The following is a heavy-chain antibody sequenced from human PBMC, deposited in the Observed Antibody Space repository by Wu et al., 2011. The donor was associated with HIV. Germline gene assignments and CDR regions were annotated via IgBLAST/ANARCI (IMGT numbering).Heavy chain of an antibody. D-gene: IGHD6-19*01. CDR2: IYPGDSDT. J-gene: IGHJ3*02. CDR3: ARLYDSSGLRGAFDI. V-gene: IGHV5-51*03. CDR1: GYSFTSYW. Sequence: VQLVQSGREVKKPGESLKISCKGSGYSFTSYWIGWVRQMPGKGLEWMGIIYPGDSDTRYSPSFQGQVTISADKSISTAYLQWSSLKASDTAMYYCARLYDSSGLRGAFDIWGQGTMVTVSS.